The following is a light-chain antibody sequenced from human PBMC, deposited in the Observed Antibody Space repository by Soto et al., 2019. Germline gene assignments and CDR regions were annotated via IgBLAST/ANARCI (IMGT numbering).Light chain of an antibody. V-gene: IGLV1-40*01. CDR2: DNS. Sequence: QPVLTQPPSVSGAPGQRVTISCTGSSSNIGAGYDVHWYQQLPGTAPKPLIYDNSNRPSGVPDRFSGSKSGISASLAITGLQVEDEADYYCQSYDSSLSAGVFGGGTQLTVL. J-gene: IGLJ7*01. CDR3: QSYDSSLSAGV. CDR1: SSNIGAGYD.